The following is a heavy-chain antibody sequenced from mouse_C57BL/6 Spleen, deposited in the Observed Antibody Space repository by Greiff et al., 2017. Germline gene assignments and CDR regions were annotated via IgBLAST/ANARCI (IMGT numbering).Heavy chain of an antibody. Sequence: QVQLQQPGTELVKPGASVKLSCKASGYTFTSYWMHWVKQRPGQGLEWIGNINPSNGGTNYNEKFKSKATLTVDKSSSTAYMQHSSLTSEDSAVYYCARSRLYYGDFDYWGQGTTRTVSS. V-gene: IGHV1-53*01. CDR1: GYTFTSYW. J-gene: IGHJ2*01. CDR2: INPSNGGT. CDR3: ARSRLYYGDFDY. D-gene: IGHD1-1*02.